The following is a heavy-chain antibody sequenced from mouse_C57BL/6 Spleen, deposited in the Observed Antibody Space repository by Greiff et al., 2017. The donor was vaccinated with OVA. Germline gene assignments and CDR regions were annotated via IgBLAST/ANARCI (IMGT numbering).Heavy chain of an antibody. Sequence: QVQLQQPGAELVRPGSSVKLSCKASGYTFTSYWMDWVKQRPGQGLEWIGNIYPSDSETHYNQKFKDKATLTVDKSSSTAYMQLSSLTSEDSAVYYCARELGDDFDYWGQGTTLTVSS. D-gene: IGHD4-1*01. V-gene: IGHV1-61*01. CDR1: GYTFTSYW. CDR3: ARELGDDFDY. CDR2: IYPSDSET. J-gene: IGHJ2*01.